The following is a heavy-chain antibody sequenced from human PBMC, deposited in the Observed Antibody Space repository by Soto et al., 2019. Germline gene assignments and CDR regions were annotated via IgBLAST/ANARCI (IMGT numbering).Heavy chain of an antibody. D-gene: IGHD3-3*01. CDR3: ARDRNDFWSGYPNNWFDP. CDR2: ISAYNGNT. CDR1: GYTFTSYG. J-gene: IGHJ5*02. V-gene: IGHV1-18*04. Sequence: QVQLVQSGAEVKKPGASVKVSCKASGYTFTSYGISWVRQAPGQGLEWMGWISAYNGNTNYAQKLQGRVTMTTDTSTSTAYMELRSLRSDDTAVYYCARDRNDFWSGYPNNWFDPWGQGTLXTVX.